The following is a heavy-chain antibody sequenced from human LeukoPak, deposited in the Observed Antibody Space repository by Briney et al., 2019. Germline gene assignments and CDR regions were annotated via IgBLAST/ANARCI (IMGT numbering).Heavy chain of an antibody. D-gene: IGHD6-13*01. CDR1: GFTFSSYE. Sequence: PGGSLRLSCAASGFTFSSYEMNWVRQAPGKGLEWVSYITSSGTTIYYADSVKGRFTISRDNAKNSLYLQMNSLRAEDTAVYYCARDQYSSTWYTVFDSWGQGTLVTVSS. V-gene: IGHV3-48*03. J-gene: IGHJ4*02. CDR2: ITSSGTTI. CDR3: ARDQYSSTWYTVFDS.